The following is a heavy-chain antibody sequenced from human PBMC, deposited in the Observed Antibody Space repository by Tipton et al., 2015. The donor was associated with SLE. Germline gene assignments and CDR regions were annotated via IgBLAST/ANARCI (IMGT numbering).Heavy chain of an antibody. Sequence: SLRLSCAASGFVFSSYDMHWVRQAAGKGRECVSTINSTGDTYYAVSVKGRFTISREDAKNSFYLQMDSLRAGDTAVYYCARSFTNSWAYFGNCFDYWGRGTLVTVSS. CDR1: GFVFSSYD. CDR3: ARSFTNSWAYFGNCFDY. CDR2: INSTGDT. D-gene: IGHD3-9*01. V-gene: IGHV3-13*01. J-gene: IGHJ4*02.